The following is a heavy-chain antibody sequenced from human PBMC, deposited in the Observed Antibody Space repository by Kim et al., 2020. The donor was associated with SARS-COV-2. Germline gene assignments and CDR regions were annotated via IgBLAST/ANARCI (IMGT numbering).Heavy chain of an antibody. J-gene: IGHJ5*02. CDR3: ARSSSGGKGWFDP. Sequence: SETLSLTCTVSGGSISSSSYYWGWIRQPPGKGLEWIGSIYYSGSTYYNPSLKSRVTISVDTSKNQFSLKLSSVTAADTAVYYCARSSSGGKGWFDPWGQG. V-gene: IGHV4-39*07. CDR1: GGSISSSSYY. CDR2: IYYSGST. D-gene: IGHD6-19*01.